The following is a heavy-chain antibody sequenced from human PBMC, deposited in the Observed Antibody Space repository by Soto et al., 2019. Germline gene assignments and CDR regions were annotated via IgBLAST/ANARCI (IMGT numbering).Heavy chain of an antibody. CDR2: IYYSGST. V-gene: IGHV4-61*08. CDR3: ARVEDSSGYGPFDY. J-gene: IGHJ4*02. Sequence: SETLSLTCTVSGGRISSGGYYWSWIRQHPGKGLEWIGYIYYSGSTNYNPSLKSRVTISVDTSKNQFSLKLSSVTAADTAVYYCARVEDSSGYGPFDYWGQGTLVTVSS. D-gene: IGHD6-19*01. CDR1: GGRISSGGYY.